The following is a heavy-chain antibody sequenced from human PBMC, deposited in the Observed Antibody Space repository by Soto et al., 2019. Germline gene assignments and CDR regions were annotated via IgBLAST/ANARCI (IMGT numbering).Heavy chain of an antibody. CDR1: GFNFSGSA. Sequence: EVQLVESGGDLVQPGGSLKLSCTGLGFNFSGSALHWVRQPSGKGLEWVGRIRGRAKKYATSYAASVRGRFYLSRDDSKNTAFLQMNSLRDEDTGVYFCCXXGXDSLQDIWGQGTLVTVSS. J-gene: IGHJ4*02. CDR3: CXXGXDSLQDI. D-gene: IGHD2-15*01. V-gene: IGHV3-73*01. CDR2: IRGRAKKYAT.